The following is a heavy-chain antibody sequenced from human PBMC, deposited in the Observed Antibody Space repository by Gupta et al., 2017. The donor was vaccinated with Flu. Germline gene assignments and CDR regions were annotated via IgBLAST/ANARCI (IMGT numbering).Heavy chain of an antibody. CDR3: AKDSEVKYQLLPLINYFDY. D-gene: IGHD2-2*01. Sequence: EVQLLESGGGLVQPGGSLRLSCAASGFTFSSYAISWVRQAPGKGLEWVSAISGSGGSTYYADSVKGRFTISRDNSKNTLYLQMNSLRAEDTAVYYCAKDSEVKYQLLPLINYFDYWGQGTLVTVSS. J-gene: IGHJ4*02. CDR1: GFTFSSYA. V-gene: IGHV3-23*01. CDR2: ISGSGGST.